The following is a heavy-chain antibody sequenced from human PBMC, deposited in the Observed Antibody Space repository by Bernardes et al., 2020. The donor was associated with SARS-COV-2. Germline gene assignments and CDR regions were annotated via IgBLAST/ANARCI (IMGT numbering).Heavy chain of an antibody. D-gene: IGHD3-3*01. CDR1: GFTFEDST. CDR3: ATERQSLTVFGVGHDAFDF. V-gene: IGHV3-43*01. Sequence: VGSLILSCAASGFTFEDSTMHWVRQVPGPGLEWVSLVSWDGSTPNYADSVKGRFIISRDSSRNTVHLQMDSLRKEDTALYYCATERQSLTVFGVGHDAFDFWGQGTMVNVSS. J-gene: IGHJ3*01. CDR2: VSWDGSTP.